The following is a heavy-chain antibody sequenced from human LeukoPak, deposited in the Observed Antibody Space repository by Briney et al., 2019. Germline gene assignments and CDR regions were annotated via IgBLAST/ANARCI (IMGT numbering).Heavy chain of an antibody. Sequence: ASVKVSCKASGYTFTSYGISWVRQAPGQGLEWMGWISAYNGNTNYAQKLQGRVTMTTDTSTSTAYMELRSLRSDDTAVYYCAREFSGRWELLLAWFDPWGQGTLVTVSS. V-gene: IGHV1-18*01. D-gene: IGHD1-26*01. CDR2: ISAYNGNT. J-gene: IGHJ5*02. CDR3: AREFSGRWELLLAWFDP. CDR1: GYTFTSYG.